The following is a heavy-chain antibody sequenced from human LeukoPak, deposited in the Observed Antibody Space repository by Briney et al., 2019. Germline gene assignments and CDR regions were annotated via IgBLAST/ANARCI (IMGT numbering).Heavy chain of an antibody. CDR1: GFSIGAFR. V-gene: IGHV3-21*01. CDR2: INTNQNYI. J-gene: IGHJ4*02. Sequence: GGSLRLSCEAPGFSIGAFRMNWVRQAPGKGLEWVSAINTNQNYIYYADSVKGRFTISRDDGQKALFLEMKNLRPGDTALYYCARSLGDSLISFDVGGQGTVVAVSS. D-gene: IGHD2-21*01. CDR3: ARSLGDSLISFDV.